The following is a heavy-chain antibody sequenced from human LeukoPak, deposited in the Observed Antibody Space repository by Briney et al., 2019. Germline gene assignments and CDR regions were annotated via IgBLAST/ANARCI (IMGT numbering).Heavy chain of an antibody. Sequence: SETLSLTCAVSGYSISSGYYWGWIRQPPGKGVEWIGSIYHSGSTYYNPSLKSRVTISVDTSKNQFSLKLSSVTAADTAVYYCASGSYYFDYWGQGTLVTVSS. V-gene: IGHV4-38-2*01. CDR3: ASGSYYFDY. D-gene: IGHD1-26*01. J-gene: IGHJ4*02. CDR1: GYSISSGYY. CDR2: IYHSGST.